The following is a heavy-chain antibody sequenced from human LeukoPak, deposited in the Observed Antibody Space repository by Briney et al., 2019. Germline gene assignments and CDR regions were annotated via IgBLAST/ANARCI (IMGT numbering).Heavy chain of an antibody. CDR3: ARGRSYGPQDY. J-gene: IGHJ4*02. D-gene: IGHD5-18*01. V-gene: IGHV4-31*03. CDR2: IYYSGST. Sequence: SETLSLTCTVSGGSISSGGYYWSWIRQHPGKGLEWIGCIYYSGSTYYNPSHKSRVTISVDTSKNQFSLKLSSVTAADAAVYYCARGRSYGPQDYWGQGTLVTVSS. CDR1: GGSISSGGYY.